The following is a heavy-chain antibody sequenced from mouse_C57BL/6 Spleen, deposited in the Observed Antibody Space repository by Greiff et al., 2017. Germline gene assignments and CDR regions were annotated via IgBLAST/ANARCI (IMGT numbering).Heavy chain of an antibody. CDR2: ISGGGGNT. V-gene: IGHV5-9*01. D-gene: IGHD2-3*01. Sequence: EVKLMESGGGLVKPGGSLKLSCAASGFTFSSYTMSWVRQTPEKRLEWVATISGGGGNTYYPDSVKGRFTISRDNAKNTLYLQMSSLRSEDTALYYCARDGYYDAMGYWGQGTSVTVSS. J-gene: IGHJ4*01. CDR1: GFTFSSYT. CDR3: ARDGYYDAMGY.